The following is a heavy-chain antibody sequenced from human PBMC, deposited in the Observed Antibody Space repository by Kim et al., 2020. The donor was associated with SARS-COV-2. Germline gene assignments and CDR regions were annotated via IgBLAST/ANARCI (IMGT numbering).Heavy chain of an antibody. J-gene: IGHJ4*02. Sequence: VKGRVALSVDTSKNQFSLELSSVTAADTAVYYCARGRITIFGVVTEFDYWGQGTLVTVSS. V-gene: IGHV4-31*02. D-gene: IGHD3-3*01. CDR3: ARGRITIFGVVTEFDY.